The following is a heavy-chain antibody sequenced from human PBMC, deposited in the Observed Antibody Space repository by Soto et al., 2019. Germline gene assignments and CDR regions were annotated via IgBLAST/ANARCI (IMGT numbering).Heavy chain of an antibody. J-gene: IGHJ6*02. V-gene: IGHV3-23*01. CDR2: ISCSVAGT. CDR3: AKAKYFDILYDHPPYYGLDV. D-gene: IGHD3-9*01. Sequence: GGSLRLSCATSGFTFSSYAMTWVRQAPGKGLEWVSGISCSVAGTHYADSVKGRFTISRDNSRNTVYLQVNSLRAEDTAVYYCAKAKYFDILYDHPPYYGLDVWGQGTRVTVSS. CDR1: GFTFSSYA.